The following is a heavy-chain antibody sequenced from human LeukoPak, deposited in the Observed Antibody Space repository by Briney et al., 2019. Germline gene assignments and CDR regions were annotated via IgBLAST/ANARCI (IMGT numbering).Heavy chain of an antibody. CDR3: AREMYSSTHAGFDY. CDR1: GGSISGSNW. D-gene: IGHD6-13*01. Sequence: SETLSLTCAVSGGSISGSNWWSWVHQPPGKGLEWMGEIYHSGSTNYNPSLKSRVTISVDKSKNQFSLKLSSVTAADTAVYYCAREMYSSTHAGFDYWGQGTLVTVSS. V-gene: IGHV4-4*02. CDR2: IYHSGST. J-gene: IGHJ4*02.